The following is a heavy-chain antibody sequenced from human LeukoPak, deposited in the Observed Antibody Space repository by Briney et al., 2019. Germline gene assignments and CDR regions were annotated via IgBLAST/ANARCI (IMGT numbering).Heavy chain of an antibody. J-gene: IGHJ4*02. CDR3: ARGAYYYED. Sequence: GGSLRLSCAASGFYLSTYAMHWVRQAPGKGLEWVAVIWFDESIKYYADAVKGRFTISRDNSKNTLYLQMNSLRAEDTAVYYCARGAYYYEDWGQGTLVTVSS. CDR2: IWFDESIK. V-gene: IGHV3-33*01. D-gene: IGHD3-22*01. CDR1: GFYLSTYA.